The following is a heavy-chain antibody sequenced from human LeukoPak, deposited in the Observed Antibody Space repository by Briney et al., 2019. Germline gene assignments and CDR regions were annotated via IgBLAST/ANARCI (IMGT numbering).Heavy chain of an antibody. J-gene: IGHJ4*02. CDR2: IKQDGSEK. V-gene: IGHV3-7*01. D-gene: IGHD2-21*01. CDR1: GFTFSSDW. CDR3: ARAAIPGDY. Sequence: GGSLRLSCAASGFTFSSDWMSWVRQAPGKGLEWVANIKQDGSEKYYVDSVKGRFTISRDNAKNSLYLQMNSLRAEDTAVYYCARAAIPGDYWSQGTLVTVSS.